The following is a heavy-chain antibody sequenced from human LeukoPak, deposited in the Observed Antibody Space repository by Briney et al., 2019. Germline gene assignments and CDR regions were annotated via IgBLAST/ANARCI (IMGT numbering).Heavy chain of an antibody. D-gene: IGHD2-21*01. CDR3: ARDRVIGAGRRWFDP. CDR1: GGSISSYY. J-gene: IGHJ5*02. CDR2: IYYSGST. V-gene: IGHV4-59*01. Sequence: RPSETLSLTCTVSGGSISSYYWSWIRQPPGKGLEWIGYIYYSGSTNYNPSLKSRVTISVDTSKNQFSLKLSSVTAADTAVYYCARDRVIGAGRRWFDPWGQGTLVTVSS.